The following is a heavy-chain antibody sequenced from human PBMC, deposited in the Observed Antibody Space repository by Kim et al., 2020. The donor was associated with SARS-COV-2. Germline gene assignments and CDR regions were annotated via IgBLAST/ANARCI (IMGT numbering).Heavy chain of an antibody. Sequence: GGSLRLSCAASGFTFSDYYMSWIRQAPGKGLEWVSYISSSSSYTNYADSVKGRFTISRDNAKNSLYLQMNSLRAEDTAVYYCARAGGVAVADIDYWGQGTLVTVSS. J-gene: IGHJ4*02. V-gene: IGHV3-11*06. CDR1: GFTFSDYY. CDR2: ISSSSSYT. D-gene: IGHD6-19*01. CDR3: ARAGGVAVADIDY.